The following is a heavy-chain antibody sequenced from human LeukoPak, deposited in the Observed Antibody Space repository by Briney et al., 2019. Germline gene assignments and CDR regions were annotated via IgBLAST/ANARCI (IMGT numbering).Heavy chain of an antibody. CDR3: VRDLGVDTTMIFFDY. CDR2: ISAYNGNT. CDR1: GYTFTSFG. D-gene: IGHD5-18*01. Sequence: ASVKVSCKASGYTFTSFGISWVRQVPGQGLEWMGWISAYNGNTNYAQKLQGRVTMTTDTSTSTAYMELRSLRSDDTAVYYCVRDLGVDTTMIFFDYWGQGTLVTVSS. J-gene: IGHJ4*02. V-gene: IGHV1-18*01.